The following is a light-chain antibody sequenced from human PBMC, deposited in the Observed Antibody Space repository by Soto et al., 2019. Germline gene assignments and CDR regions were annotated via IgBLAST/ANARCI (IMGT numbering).Light chain of an antibody. V-gene: IGKV1-5*01. J-gene: IGKJ1*01. CDR3: QQYNSYRT. CDR2: DAS. Sequence: IPMTQSPSTLSASVGDRVTTTCRASQSISSWLAWYQQKPGKAPKLLIYDASSLESGVPSRFSGSGSGTEFTLTISSLQPDDFATYYCQQYNSYRTFGQGTKVDVK. CDR1: QSISSW.